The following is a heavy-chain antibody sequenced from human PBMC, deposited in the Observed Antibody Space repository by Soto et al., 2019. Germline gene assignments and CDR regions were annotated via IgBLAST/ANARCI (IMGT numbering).Heavy chain of an antibody. CDR1: GFAFRSYN. D-gene: IGHD2-15*01. V-gene: IGHV3-21*01. CDR3: ASATVVAATFDF. CDR2: ISSGSSNI. J-gene: IGHJ4*02. Sequence: EVQLVESGEGLVKPGGSLPLSCAASGFAFRSYNMNWVRQAPGKGLEWVASISSGSSNIYYADSVKGRFTISRDNAKNSLFLQMDSLRAEDSAVYYCASATVVAATFDFWGQGTLVTVSS.